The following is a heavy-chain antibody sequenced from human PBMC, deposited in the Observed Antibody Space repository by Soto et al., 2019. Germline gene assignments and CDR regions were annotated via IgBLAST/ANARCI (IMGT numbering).Heavy chain of an antibody. V-gene: IGHV3-74*01. Sequence: PGGSLRLSCAASGFTFSSYWMHWIRQAPGKGLVWVSRINSDGSSTSYADSVKGRFTISRDNAKNTLYLQMNSLRAEDTAVYYCARGSVPMYYDFWSGNLDYWGQGXLVTVSS. J-gene: IGHJ4*02. CDR2: INSDGSST. D-gene: IGHD3-3*01. CDR3: ARGSVPMYYDFWSGNLDY. CDR1: GFTFSSYW.